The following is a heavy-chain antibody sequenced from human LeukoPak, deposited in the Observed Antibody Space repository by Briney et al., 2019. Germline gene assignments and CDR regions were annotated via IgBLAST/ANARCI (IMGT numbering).Heavy chain of an antibody. CDR2: TYTSGST. V-gene: IGHV4-61*02. D-gene: IGHD3-22*01. CDR3: ARDLQGYGSSGYLDY. Sequence: PSETLSLTCTVSGGSISSGSYYWSWIRQPAGKGLEGIGRTYTSGSTNYNPSLKSRVTISVDTYKNQFSLKLSSVTAADTAVYYCARDLQGYGSSGYLDYWGQGTLVTVSS. J-gene: IGHJ4*02. CDR1: GGSISSGSYY.